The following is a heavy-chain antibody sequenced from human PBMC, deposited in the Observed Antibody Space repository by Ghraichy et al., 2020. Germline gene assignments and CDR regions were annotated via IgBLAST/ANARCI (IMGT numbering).Heavy chain of an antibody. D-gene: IGHD4/OR15-4a*01. CDR2: ISSSRSYI. Sequence: GGSLRLSCAASGFTFSSYSMNWVRQAPGKGLEWVSSISSSRSYIYYADSVKGRFTISRDNAKNSLYLQMNSLRAEDTAVYYCARDEGGLTNFAYWGQGTLVTVSS. V-gene: IGHV3-21*01. CDR1: GFTFSSYS. CDR3: ARDEGGLTNFAY. J-gene: IGHJ4*02.